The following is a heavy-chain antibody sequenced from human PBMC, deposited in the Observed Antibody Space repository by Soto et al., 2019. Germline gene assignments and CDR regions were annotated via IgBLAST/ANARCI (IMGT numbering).Heavy chain of an antibody. CDR2: IWYDGSKK. CDR1: GFIFSTYG. CDR3: ARERIPGSDTHIGF. Sequence: QVQLVESGGGVVQPGRSLRLSCVGSGFIFSTYGMHWVRQAPGRGLEWVAVIWYDGSKKYYVESVKGRFSISRDNSKHTVYLQMNDLRVDDTAVYYCARERIPGSDTHIGFWGSGILVTVSS. D-gene: IGHD2-2*01. J-gene: IGHJ4*02. V-gene: IGHV3-33*01.